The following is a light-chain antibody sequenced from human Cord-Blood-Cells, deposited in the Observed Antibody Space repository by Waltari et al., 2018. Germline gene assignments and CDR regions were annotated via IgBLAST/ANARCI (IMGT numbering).Light chain of an antibody. CDR2: DAS. CDR1: QSISSW. Sequence: DIPMTQSPPTLSASVGPSVTITCRASQSISSWLAWYQQKPGKAPNLLIYDASSLENRVPSRFSGSGSGTEFTLTISSLQPDDFATYYCQQYNSYSSTFGQGTRLEIK. CDR3: QQYNSYSST. J-gene: IGKJ5*01. V-gene: IGKV1-5*01.